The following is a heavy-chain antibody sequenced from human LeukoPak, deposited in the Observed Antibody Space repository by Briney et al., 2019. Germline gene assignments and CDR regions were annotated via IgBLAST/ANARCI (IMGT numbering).Heavy chain of an antibody. Sequence: SETLSLTCAVYGGSFSGYYWSWIRQPPGKGLEWIGEINHSGSTNYNPSLKSRVTISVDTSKNQFSLKLSSVTAADTAVYYCARVDSSSWHLDYWGQGTLVTVSS. V-gene: IGHV4-34*01. CDR1: GGSFSGYY. CDR3: ARVDSSSWHLDY. CDR2: INHSGST. J-gene: IGHJ4*02. D-gene: IGHD6-13*01.